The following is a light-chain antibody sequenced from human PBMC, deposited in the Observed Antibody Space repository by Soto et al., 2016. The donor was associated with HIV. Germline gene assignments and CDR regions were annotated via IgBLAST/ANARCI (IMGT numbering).Light chain of an antibody. CDR3: QSADSSGTYWV. CDR1: ALPKQD. Sequence: SYELTQPPSVSVSPGQTARITCSGDALPKQDAYWYQQKSGQAPVLVMYKDTERPSEIPERFSGSSSGTTVTLTISGVQLEDGADYYCQSADSSGTYWVFGEGTKLTVL. J-gene: IGLJ3*02. V-gene: IGLV3-25*03. CDR2: KDT.